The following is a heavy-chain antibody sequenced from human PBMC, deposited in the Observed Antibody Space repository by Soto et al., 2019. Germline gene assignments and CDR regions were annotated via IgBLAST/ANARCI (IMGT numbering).Heavy chain of an antibody. CDR1: GFTFSTYA. V-gene: IGHV3-23*01. Sequence: EVRLLESGGGLVEPGGSLRLSCAASGFTFSTYAMSWVRQAPGKGLEWVSVIGEGGFSTQYAASVKGRFTISRDNSKNMLYLQMNSLRSDDTAVYYCARDSITRVSSDVPGMDVWGHGTLVTASS. CDR2: IGEGGFST. J-gene: IGHJ6*02. D-gene: IGHD3-16*01. CDR3: ARDSITRVSSDVPGMDV.